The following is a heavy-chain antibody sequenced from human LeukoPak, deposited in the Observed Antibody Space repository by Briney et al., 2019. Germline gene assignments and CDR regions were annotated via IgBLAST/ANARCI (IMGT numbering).Heavy chain of an antibody. J-gene: IGHJ6*03. CDR1: GYSISSGYY. CDR2: TYHSGST. CDR3: ARLDSSGYGYMDV. D-gene: IGHD3-22*01. Sequence: PSETLSLTCTVSGYSISSGYYWGWIWQPPGKGLEWLGSTYHSGSTYYNPSLKSRVTISVDTSKNQFSLKLSSVTAADTAVYYCARLDSSGYGYMDVWGKGTTVTVSS. V-gene: IGHV4-38-2*02.